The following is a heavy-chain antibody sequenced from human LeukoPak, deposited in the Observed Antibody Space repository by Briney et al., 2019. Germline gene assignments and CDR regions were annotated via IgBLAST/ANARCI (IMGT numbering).Heavy chain of an antibody. Sequence: SETLSLTCSVSGGSISSSSHYWDWIRQPPGEGREWIGSIYYSGSTYYNPSLRSRVTISVDTSKNQFSLKLISVTAADTAVYYCAREDTGGLDYWGQGILVTVSS. J-gene: IGHJ4*02. CDR1: GGSISSSSHY. D-gene: IGHD2-8*02. CDR2: IYYSGST. V-gene: IGHV4-39*07. CDR3: AREDTGGLDY.